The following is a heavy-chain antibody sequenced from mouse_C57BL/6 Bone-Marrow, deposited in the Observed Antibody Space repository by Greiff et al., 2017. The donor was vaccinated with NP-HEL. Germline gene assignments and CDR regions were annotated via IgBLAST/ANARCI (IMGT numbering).Heavy chain of an antibody. J-gene: IGHJ4*01. CDR3: VRLWDDYAMDY. Sequence: EVQRVESGGGLVQPKGSLKLSCAASGFSFNTYAMNWVRQAPGKGLEWVARIRSKSNNYATYYADSVKDRFTISRDDSESMLYLQMNNLKTEDTAMYYCVRLWDDYAMDYWGQGTSVTVSS. CDR1: GFSFNTYA. CDR2: IRSKSNNYAT. D-gene: IGHD4-1*01. V-gene: IGHV10-1*01.